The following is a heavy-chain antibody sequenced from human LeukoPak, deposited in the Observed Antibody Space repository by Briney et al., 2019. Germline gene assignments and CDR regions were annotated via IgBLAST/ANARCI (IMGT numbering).Heavy chain of an antibody. Sequence: SVKVSCEASGYTFTSYGISWVRQAPGQGLEWMGRIIPILGIANYAQKFQGRVTITADKSTSTAYMELSSLRSEDTAVYYCARDFGRYSGYDFDFWGQGTLVTVSS. CDR1: GYTFTSYG. V-gene: IGHV1-69*04. D-gene: IGHD5-12*01. CDR2: IIPILGIA. CDR3: ARDFGRYSGYDFDF. J-gene: IGHJ4*02.